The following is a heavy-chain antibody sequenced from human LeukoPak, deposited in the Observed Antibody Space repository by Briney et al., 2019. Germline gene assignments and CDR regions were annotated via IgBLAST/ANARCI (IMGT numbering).Heavy chain of an antibody. CDR3: TRESGAFSPFGF. CDR2: VHLSGAS. D-gene: IGHD1-26*01. CDR1: GGPILTTNW. V-gene: IGHV4-4*02. J-gene: IGHJ4*02. Sequence: SETLSLTCAVSGGPILTTNWWSWVRQPPGEGLEWIGEVHLSGASNYNPSLKSRVNMSIDKSKNQLSLELTSVTAADTAIYYCTRESGAFSPFGFWGQGTLVTVSS.